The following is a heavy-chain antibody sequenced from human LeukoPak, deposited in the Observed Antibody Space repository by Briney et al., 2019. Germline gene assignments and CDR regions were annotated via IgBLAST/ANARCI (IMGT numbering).Heavy chain of an antibody. CDR1: GGSFSGYY. CDR3: ARGAATFDP. Sequence: NPSETLSLTCAVYGGSFSGYYWSWIRQPPGKGLEWIGYIYYSGSTNYNPSLKSRVTISVDTSKNQFSLKLSSVTAADTAVYYCARGAATFDPWGQGTLVTVSS. V-gene: IGHV4-59*01. J-gene: IGHJ5*02. D-gene: IGHD1-26*01. CDR2: IYYSGST.